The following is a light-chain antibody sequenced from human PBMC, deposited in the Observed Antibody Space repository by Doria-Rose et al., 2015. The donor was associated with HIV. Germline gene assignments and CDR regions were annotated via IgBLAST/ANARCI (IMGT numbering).Light chain of an antibody. V-gene: IGKV2-28*01. CDR1: QSLLHTIGYNY. J-gene: IGKJ2*01. CDR3: MQALQTPYT. Sequence: TQSPLSLPVTPGQPASISCMSSQSLLHTIGYNYLDWYLQKPGQSPQLLIYLGSNRASGVPDRFSGSGSGTDFTLKISRVEAEDVGVYYCMQALQTPYTFGQGTKLEIK. CDR2: LGS.